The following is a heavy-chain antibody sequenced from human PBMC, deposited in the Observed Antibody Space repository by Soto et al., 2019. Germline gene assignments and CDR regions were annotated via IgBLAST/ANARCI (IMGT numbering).Heavy chain of an antibody. CDR3: SRGEERVAIPTGY. CDR1: GGSISSGGYY. J-gene: IGHJ4*02. CDR2: IYYSGST. D-gene: IGHD2-2*02. V-gene: IGHV4-31*03. Sequence: SETLSLTCTVPGGSISSGGYYWSWIRQHPGKGLEWIGYIYYSGSTYYNPSLKSRVTISVDTSKNQFSLKLSSVTAAYTAVYYCSRGEERVAIPTGYWCQGLLVTLSS.